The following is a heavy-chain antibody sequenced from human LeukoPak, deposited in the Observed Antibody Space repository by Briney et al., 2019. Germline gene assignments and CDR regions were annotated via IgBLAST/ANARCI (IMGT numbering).Heavy chain of an antibody. CDR1: GLTFSSYA. J-gene: IGHJ3*02. D-gene: IGHD3-3*01. V-gene: IGHV3-23*01. CDR3: AKDRRTISAFDM. CDR2: VSDSGETT. Sequence: GGSLTLSCPASGLTFSSYAISELRQAPGKGLDWVSAVSDSGETTYYADSVKGRFTISRDSSKNTLYLQMNSLRAEDTAIYFCAKDRRTISAFDMWGQGTMVTVSS.